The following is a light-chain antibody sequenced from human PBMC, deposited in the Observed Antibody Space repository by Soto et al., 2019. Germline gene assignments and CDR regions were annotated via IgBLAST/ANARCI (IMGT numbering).Light chain of an antibody. CDR1: SSDVGGYNY. V-gene: IGLV2-8*01. CDR3: CSYAGSGTSGYV. CDR2: EVN. J-gene: IGLJ1*01. Sequence: QSVLTQPPSASGSPGQSVAISCTGTSSDVGGYNYVSWYQQHPGKAPKLMIYEVNKRPSGVPDRFSGSKSGNTASLTVSGLQAEDEADYYCCSYAGSGTSGYVFGSGTKLTVL.